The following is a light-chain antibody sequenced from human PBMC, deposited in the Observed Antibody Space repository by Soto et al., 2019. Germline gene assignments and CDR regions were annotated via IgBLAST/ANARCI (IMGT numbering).Light chain of an antibody. J-gene: IGKJ1*01. CDR2: DAS. CDR3: LQYNSYPWT. V-gene: IGKV1-33*01. CDR1: QDIKNY. Sequence: DIKMTQSPSSLSASVGDRVTITCQASQDIKNYLNWYQQKSGKAPKLLIYDASDLETGVPSRFSGSGSGTDFTFTINSLQPEDIAIYYCLQYNSYPWTFGQGTKVDIK.